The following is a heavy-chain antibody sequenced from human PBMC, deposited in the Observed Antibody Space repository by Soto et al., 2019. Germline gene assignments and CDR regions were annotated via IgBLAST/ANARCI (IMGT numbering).Heavy chain of an antibody. CDR2: ISSSSSTI. D-gene: IGHD5-18*01. CDR1: YG. CDR3: ARDPYSYGPIDY. Sequence: YGIRWISKAPGKGLEWVSYISSSSSTIYYADSVKGRFTISRDNAKNSLYLQMNSLRAEDTAVYYCARDPYSYGPIDYWGQGTLVTVSS. V-gene: IGHV3-48*01. J-gene: IGHJ4*02.